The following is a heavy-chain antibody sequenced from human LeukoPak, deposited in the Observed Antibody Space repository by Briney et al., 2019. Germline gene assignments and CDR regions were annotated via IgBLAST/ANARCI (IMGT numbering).Heavy chain of an antibody. CDR2: ISSSSGYL. CDR1: GFNFSIYS. Sequence: KPGGSLRPSCAASGFNFSIYSMNWVRQAPGKGLEWVASISSSSGYLYYADPVKGRFTISRDNAQNSLYLHMNKLRAEDTAVYSFARENYYSMDVWGQGTTVTVSS. J-gene: IGHJ6*02. V-gene: IGHV3-21*01. CDR3: ARENYYSMDV.